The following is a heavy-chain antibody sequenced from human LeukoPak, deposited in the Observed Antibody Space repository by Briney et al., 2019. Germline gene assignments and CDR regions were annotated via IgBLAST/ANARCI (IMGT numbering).Heavy chain of an antibody. D-gene: IGHD1-26*01. CDR3: ARGKALSGTYYYYFDY. Sequence: SETLSLTCTVSGDSVSSYYWSWIRQPPGKGLEWIGYIYNSGSTNYNPSLKSRVTVSVDTSKNQFSLKLSSVTAADTAVYYCARGKALSGTYYYYFDYWGQGTLVTVSS. CDR1: GDSVSSYY. V-gene: IGHV4-59*02. CDR2: IYNSGST. J-gene: IGHJ4*02.